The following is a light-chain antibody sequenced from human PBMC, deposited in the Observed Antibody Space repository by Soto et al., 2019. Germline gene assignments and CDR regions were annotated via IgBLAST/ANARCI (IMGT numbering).Light chain of an antibody. Sequence: DIVMTQSPDSLAVSLGEGATINCKSSQSVLHSPTNNNYLAWYQKKPGQPPKLLIYWASTRESGVPDRFSGSGSGTDFTLTINSLQAEDAAVYYCHQYYSIPRTFGQGTKVEIK. J-gene: IGKJ1*01. V-gene: IGKV4-1*01. CDR2: WAS. CDR3: HQYYSIPRT. CDR1: QSVLHSPTNNNY.